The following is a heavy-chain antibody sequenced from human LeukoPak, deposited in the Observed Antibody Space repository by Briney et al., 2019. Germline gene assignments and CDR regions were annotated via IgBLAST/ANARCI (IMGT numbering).Heavy chain of an antibody. D-gene: IGHD6-13*01. Sequence: SETLSLTCTVSGGSISSYYWSWIRQPPGKGLEWIGYIYYSGSTNYNPSPKSRVTISVDTSKNQFSLKLSSVTAADTAVYYCARLKAAAGTRYYYYGMDVWDQGTTVTVSS. J-gene: IGHJ6*02. CDR1: GGSISSYY. CDR3: ARLKAAAGTRYYYYGMDV. V-gene: IGHV4-59*08. CDR2: IYYSGST.